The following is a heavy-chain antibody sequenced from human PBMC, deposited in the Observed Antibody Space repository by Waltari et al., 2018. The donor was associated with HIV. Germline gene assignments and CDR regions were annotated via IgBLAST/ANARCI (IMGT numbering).Heavy chain of an antibody. CDR3: ARGGHCSGISCYTGDYSYGLDV. J-gene: IGHJ6*02. V-gene: IGHV3-74*01. CDR1: GFTFSSYW. CDR2: INTDGSST. Sequence: EVQLVESGGGLVQPGGYLRLSCAASGFTFSSYWLHWVRQAPGKGLVGVSRINTDGSSTSYADSVKGRFTISRDNAKNTLYLQMNSRRAEDTAVYYCARGGHCSGISCYTGDYSYGLDVWGQGTTVTVSS. D-gene: IGHD2-2*02.